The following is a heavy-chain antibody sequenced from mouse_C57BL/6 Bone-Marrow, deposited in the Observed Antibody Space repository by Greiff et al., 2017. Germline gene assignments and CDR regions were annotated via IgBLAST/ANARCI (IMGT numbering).Heavy chain of an antibody. Sequence: EVHLVESGGGLVQPGGSLKLSCAASGFTFSDYYMYWVRQTPEKRLEWVAYISNGGGSTYYPDTVKGRFTISRDNAKNTLYLQMSRLKSEATAMYYCARGTYYYGSRRYFDVGGTGTTVTVSS. CDR1: GFTFSDYY. V-gene: IGHV5-12*01. J-gene: IGHJ1*03. CDR3: ARGTYYYGSRRYFDV. D-gene: IGHD1-1*01. CDR2: ISNGGGST.